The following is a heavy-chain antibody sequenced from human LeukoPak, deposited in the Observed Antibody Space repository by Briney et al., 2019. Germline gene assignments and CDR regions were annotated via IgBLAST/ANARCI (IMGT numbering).Heavy chain of an antibody. D-gene: IGHD4-23*01. Sequence: GSLRLSCAASGFTFTTYGMHWVRQAPGKGLEWVAFIQSDTNKKFYADSVKGRFTISRDNSKNTLYLQMNSLRGEDTAVYYCAKGGGWGQGTLVTVSS. CDR3: AKGGG. CDR2: IQSDTNKK. CDR1: GFTFTTYG. V-gene: IGHV3-30*02. J-gene: IGHJ4*02.